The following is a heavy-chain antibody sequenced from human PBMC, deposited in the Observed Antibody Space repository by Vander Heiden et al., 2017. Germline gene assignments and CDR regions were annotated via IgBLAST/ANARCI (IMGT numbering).Heavy chain of an antibody. CDR1: GFTFSSYE. J-gene: IGHJ4*02. CDR3: ARMDLLERRRDFDY. D-gene: IGHD1-1*01. CDR2: ISSSGSTI. Sequence: EVQLVESRGGLVQPGGSLRLSCAASGFTFSSYEMNWVRQAPGKGLEWVSYISSSGSTIYYADSVKGRFTISRDNAKNSLYLQMNSLRAEDTAVYYCARMDLLERRRDFDYWGQGTLVTVSS. V-gene: IGHV3-48*03.